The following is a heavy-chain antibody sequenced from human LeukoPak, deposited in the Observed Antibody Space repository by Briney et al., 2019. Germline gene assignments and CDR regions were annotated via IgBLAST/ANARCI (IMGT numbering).Heavy chain of an antibody. CDR3: AKGSARDSSGYYYDPLDY. Sequence: GGSLRLSCAASGFTFSSYGMHWVRQAPGKGLEWVAFIRYDGSNKYYADSVKGRFTISRDNSKNTLYLQMNSLRAEDTAVYYCAKGSARDSSGYYYDPLDYWGQGTLVTVSS. D-gene: IGHD3-22*01. CDR2: IRYDGSNK. V-gene: IGHV3-30*02. CDR1: GFTFSSYG. J-gene: IGHJ4*02.